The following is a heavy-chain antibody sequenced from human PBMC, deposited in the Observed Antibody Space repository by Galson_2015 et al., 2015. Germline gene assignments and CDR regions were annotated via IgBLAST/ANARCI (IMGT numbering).Heavy chain of an antibody. CDR2: ISSTTTYI. J-gene: IGHJ4*02. Sequence: SLRLSCAASEFTFSSYYMSGVRQAPGKGLEWVSSISSTTTYIYYADSVKGRFTISRDNAKNSLYLQMNSLGAEDTAVYYCARQILDYDFWSGYYPTNFDYWGQGTLVTVSS. CDR1: EFTFSSYY. D-gene: IGHD3-3*01. V-gene: IGHV3-21*01. CDR3: ARQILDYDFWSGYYPTNFDY.